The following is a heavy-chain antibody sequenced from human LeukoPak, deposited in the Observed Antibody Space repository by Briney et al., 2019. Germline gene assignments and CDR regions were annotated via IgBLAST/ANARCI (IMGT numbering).Heavy chain of an antibody. CDR1: GGSFSVYY. CDR3: ASGYSYDPLDY. Sequence: SETLSLTCAVYGGSFSVYYWSWIRQPPGKGLEWIGEINHSGSTNYNPSLKSRVTISVDTSKNQFSLKLSSVTAADTAVYYCASGYSYDPLDYWGQGTLVTVSS. V-gene: IGHV4-34*01. CDR2: INHSGST. J-gene: IGHJ4*02. D-gene: IGHD5-18*01.